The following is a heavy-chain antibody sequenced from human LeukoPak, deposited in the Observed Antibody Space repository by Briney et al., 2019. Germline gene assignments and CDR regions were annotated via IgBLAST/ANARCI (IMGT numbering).Heavy chain of an antibody. CDR3: ARSHYYGSGSYYIDY. V-gene: IGHV4-59*08. D-gene: IGHD3-10*01. CDR1: GGSISSYY. CDR2: IYYSGST. J-gene: IGHJ4*02. Sequence: PSETLSLTCTVSGGSISSYYWSWIRQPPGKGLEWNGYIYYSGSTNYNPSLKSRVTISVDTSKNQFSLKLSSVTAADTAVYYCARSHYYGSGSYYIDYWGQGTLVTVSS.